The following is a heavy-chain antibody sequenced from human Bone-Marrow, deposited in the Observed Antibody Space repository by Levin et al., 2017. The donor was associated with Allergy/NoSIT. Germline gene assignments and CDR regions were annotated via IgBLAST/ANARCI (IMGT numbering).Heavy chain of an antibody. Sequence: PGGSLRLSCAASGFTFSSYAMHWVRQAPGKGLEWVAVTTYDGTDKYYADSVKGRFTISRDNSKNTVNLQMNSLRHEDTAVYYCAKDHFDGDFSFPFYYYGLDVWGQGIAVTVSS. J-gene: IGHJ6*02. CDR2: TTYDGTDK. CDR1: GFTFSSYA. D-gene: IGHD4-17*01. CDR3: AKDHFDGDFSFPFYYYGLDV. V-gene: IGHV3-30*18.